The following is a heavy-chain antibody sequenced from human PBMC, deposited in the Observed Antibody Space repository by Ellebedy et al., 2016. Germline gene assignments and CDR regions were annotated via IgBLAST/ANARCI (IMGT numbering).Heavy chain of an antibody. Sequence: GGSLRLXYTASGLNFNTFFMSWVRQAPGKGLEWVSTISAGSDTTRLADSVKGRFSISRDSSKNSVYLRMNNLRVEDTAVYYCRQGHYADLWGQGTLVTVSS. CDR1: GLNFNTFF. J-gene: IGHJ4*02. CDR2: ISAGSDTT. D-gene: IGHD4-17*01. CDR3: RQGHYADL. V-gene: IGHV3-23*01.